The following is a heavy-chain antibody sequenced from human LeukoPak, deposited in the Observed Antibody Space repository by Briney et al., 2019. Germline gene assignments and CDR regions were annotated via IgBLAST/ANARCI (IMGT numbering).Heavy chain of an antibody. CDR2: IYYGGNT. D-gene: IGHD6-19*01. Sequence: PSETLTLTCTVSGDSISSYYWSWIRQPPGKGLEWIGYIYYGGNTNYNPSLKSRITISVDTSKNQFSLKLNSVTAADTAVYYCARGGWSLYYWGQGTLGTVSS. V-gene: IGHV4-59*01. CDR3: ARGGWSLYY. J-gene: IGHJ4*02. CDR1: GDSISSYY.